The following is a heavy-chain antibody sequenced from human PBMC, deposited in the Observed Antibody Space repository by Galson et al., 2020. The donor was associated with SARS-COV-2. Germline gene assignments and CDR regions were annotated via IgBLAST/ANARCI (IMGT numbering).Heavy chain of an antibody. CDR1: GGSISSSSYY. V-gene: IGHV4-39*07. D-gene: IGHD2-2*01. CDR3: AGGDIVVVPADRAFDY. CDR2: IYYSGST. J-gene: IGHJ4*02. Sequence: SETLSLTCTVSGGSISSSSYYWGWIRQPPGKGLEWIGSIYYSGSTYYNPSLKSRVTISVDTSKNQFSLKLSSVTAADTAVYYCAGGDIVVVPADRAFDYWGQGTLVTVSS.